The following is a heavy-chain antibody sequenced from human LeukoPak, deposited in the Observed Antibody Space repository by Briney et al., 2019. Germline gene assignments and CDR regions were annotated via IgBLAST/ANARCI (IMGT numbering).Heavy chain of an antibody. J-gene: IGHJ5*02. V-gene: IGHV1-2*04. CDR2: INPKTGGT. CDR1: GYTFTGYY. Sequence: ASVKVSCKASGYTFTGYYIHWVRQAPGHGLEWMGWINPKTGGTNYAQKFQDWVTVTRDTANSTAYMELSSLKSEDTTLYLCARGRYTSGSDSEVTWFHPWRQGTLVTDSS. CDR3: ARGRYTSGSDSEVTWFHP. D-gene: IGHD3-10*01.